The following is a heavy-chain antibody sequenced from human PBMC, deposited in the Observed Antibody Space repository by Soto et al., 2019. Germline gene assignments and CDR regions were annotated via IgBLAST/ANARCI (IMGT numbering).Heavy chain of an antibody. CDR3: VLGYGDYVDY. Sequence: ASVKVSCKASGYTFTSYYMHWVRQAPGQGLEWIRIINPSGGSTSYAQKYQDRVTMTRDTSTSTVYMELSSLRSEDTAVYYCVLGYGDYVDYWGQGTLVTVSS. CDR2: INPSGGST. CDR1: GYTFTSYY. J-gene: IGHJ4*02. V-gene: IGHV1-46*01. D-gene: IGHD4-17*01.